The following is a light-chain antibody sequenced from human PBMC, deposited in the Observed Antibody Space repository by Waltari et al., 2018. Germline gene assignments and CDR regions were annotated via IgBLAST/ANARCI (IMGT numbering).Light chain of an antibody. J-gene: IGLJ2*01. CDR3: GTWDSSLSAGV. V-gene: IGLV1-51*01. CDR2: HNS. CDR1: SPNIGNNY. Sequence: QSVLTQPPSVSAAPGQKVTISCPGSSPNIGNNYVSWYQQVPGSAPKLLIHHNSERPSGIPDRFSGSKSGTSATLDITGLQTGDEADYYCGTWDSSLSAGVFGGGTKLTVL.